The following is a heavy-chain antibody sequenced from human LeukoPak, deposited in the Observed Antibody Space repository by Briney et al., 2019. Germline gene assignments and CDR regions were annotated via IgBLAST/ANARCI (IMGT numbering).Heavy chain of an antibody. D-gene: IGHD2-2*01. CDR3: ARGVRVPAAIGY. Sequence: ASVKVSCKASGYTFTSYDINWVRQATGQGLEWMGWMNPNSGNTGYAQKFQGRVTMTRNTSISTACMELSSLRSEDTAVYYCARGVRVPAAIGYWGQGTLVTVSS. CDR1: GYTFTSYD. J-gene: IGHJ4*02. CDR2: MNPNSGNT. V-gene: IGHV1-8*01.